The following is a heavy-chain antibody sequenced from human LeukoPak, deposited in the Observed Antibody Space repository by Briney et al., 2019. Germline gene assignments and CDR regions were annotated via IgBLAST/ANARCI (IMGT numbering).Heavy chain of an antibody. CDR1: GFTFSSYG. J-gene: IGHJ4*02. CDR2: ISYDGSNK. V-gene: IGHV3-30*18. Sequence: PGGSLRLSCAASGFTFSSYGMHWVRQAPGKGLEWVAVISYDGSNKYYADSVKGRFTISRDNSKNTLYLQMNSLRAEDTAVYYCAKDLYHGGNSGMGSDYWGQGTLVTVSS. D-gene: IGHD2-21*02. CDR3: AKDLYHGGNSGMGSDY.